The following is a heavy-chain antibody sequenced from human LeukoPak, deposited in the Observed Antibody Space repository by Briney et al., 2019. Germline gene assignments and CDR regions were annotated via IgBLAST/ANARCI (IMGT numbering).Heavy chain of an antibody. D-gene: IGHD6-6*01. CDR3: ARDRQGLFDY. CDR2: IYHSGRT. CDR1: GYSISSGYY. J-gene: IGHJ4*02. V-gene: IGHV4-38-2*02. Sequence: PSETLSLTCTVSGYSISSGYYWGWIRQPPGKGLEWIGSIYHSGRTYYNPSLKSRVTISVDTSKNQFSLKLSSVTAADTAVYYCARDRQGLFDYWGQGTLVTVSS.